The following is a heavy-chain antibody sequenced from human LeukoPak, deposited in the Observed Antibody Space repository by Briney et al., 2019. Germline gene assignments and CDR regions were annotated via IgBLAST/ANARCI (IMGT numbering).Heavy chain of an antibody. CDR3: ARIRNRADDP. J-gene: IGHJ5*02. CDR2: IKHDGNEK. Sequence: PGGSLRLSCAASGFTFSDYWMSWVRQAPGKGLEWVANIKHDGNEKFYVDTVKGRFIISRDNAKNSLYLQMNSLRAEDTAVYYCARIRNRADDPWGQGTLVTVSS. D-gene: IGHD3-3*02. CDR1: GFTFSDYW. V-gene: IGHV3-7*01.